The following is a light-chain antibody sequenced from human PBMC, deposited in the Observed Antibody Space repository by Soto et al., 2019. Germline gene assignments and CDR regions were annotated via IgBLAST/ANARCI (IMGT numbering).Light chain of an antibody. V-gene: IGKV1-5*03. Sequence: DIQMTQSPSTLSSSVGDRVTITCRASHSISVWLAWYQQKPGKAPKLLIYQASTLESGVPSRFSGRGSGTDFTLTISSLQPDDFATYYCQQYYTYPSTVWQGTKVDTK. J-gene: IGKJ2*01. CDR2: QAS. CDR1: HSISVW. CDR3: QQYYTYPST.